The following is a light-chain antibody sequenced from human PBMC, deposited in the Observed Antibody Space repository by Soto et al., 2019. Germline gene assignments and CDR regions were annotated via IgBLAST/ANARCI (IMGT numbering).Light chain of an antibody. CDR3: AAWDDSLRGYV. V-gene: IGLV1-47*02. CDR1: SSNIGRNY. CDR2: GNT. Sequence: QSVLSQPPSASGTPGQRVTISCSGRSSNIGRNYIYWYQQLPGTAPKLLIYGNTHRPSGVPDRFSGSKSGTSVSLAISGLRSEDQADSYCAAWDDSLRGYVFGTGTKLTVL. J-gene: IGLJ1*01.